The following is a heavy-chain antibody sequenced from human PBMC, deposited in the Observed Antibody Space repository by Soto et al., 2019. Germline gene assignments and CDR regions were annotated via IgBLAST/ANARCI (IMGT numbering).Heavy chain of an antibody. CDR3: ARTNVGATNNYYYCMDV. Sequence: QVQLVESGGGVVQPGRSLRLSCAASGFTFSSYAMHWVRQAPGKGLEWVAVISYDGSNKYYADSVKGRFTISRDNSKNTLYLQMNSLRAEDTAVYYCARTNVGATNNYYYCMDVWGQGTTVTVSS. CDR2: ISYDGSNK. V-gene: IGHV3-30-3*01. CDR1: GFTFSSYA. D-gene: IGHD1-26*01. J-gene: IGHJ6*02.